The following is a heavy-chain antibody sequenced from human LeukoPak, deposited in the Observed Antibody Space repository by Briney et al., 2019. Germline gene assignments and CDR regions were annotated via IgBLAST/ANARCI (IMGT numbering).Heavy chain of an antibody. CDR2: INQDGSGE. V-gene: IGHV3-7*01. Sequence: PGGSLRLSCAASGFTFSSYWMSWVRQAPRKGLEWVANINQDGSGEYYVDSVKGRFTISRGNAKNSVSLQMNSLRAEDTAMYYCARKVGKYSGWYNYWGQGTLVTVSS. CDR1: GFTFSSYW. J-gene: IGHJ4*02. D-gene: IGHD6-19*01. CDR3: ARKVGKYSGWYNY.